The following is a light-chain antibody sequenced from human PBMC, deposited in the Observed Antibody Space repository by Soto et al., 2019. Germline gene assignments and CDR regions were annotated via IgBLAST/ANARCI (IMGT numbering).Light chain of an antibody. CDR3: SSYTTTSTYV. Sequence: QLVLTQPASVSGSPGQSITISCTGTSSDVGGYDYVSWYQHHPGKAPKFMIYEVTNRPSGVSHRFSGSKSGNTASLTISGLQAEDEADYYCSSYTTTSTYVFGTGTKLTVL. V-gene: IGLV2-14*01. J-gene: IGLJ1*01. CDR1: SSDVGGYDY. CDR2: EVT.